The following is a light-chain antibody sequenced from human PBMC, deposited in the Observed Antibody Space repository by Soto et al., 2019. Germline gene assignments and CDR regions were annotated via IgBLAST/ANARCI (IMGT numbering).Light chain of an antibody. V-gene: IGKV3-20*01. Sequence: EIVLTQSPGTLSLSPGERATLSCRASQSVSSSYLAWYQQKPGQAPRLLIYGTSSRATAIPDRFSGSGSGTDFTLTISRLEPEDFEVYYCQQYGSSSWTVGQGTKVEIK. CDR2: GTS. CDR3: QQYGSSSWT. CDR1: QSVSSSY. J-gene: IGKJ1*01.